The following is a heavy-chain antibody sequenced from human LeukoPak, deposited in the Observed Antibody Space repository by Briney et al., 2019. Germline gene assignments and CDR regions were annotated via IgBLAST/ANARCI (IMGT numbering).Heavy chain of an antibody. V-gene: IGHV3-21*01. CDR3: ARDDAAMVAIDY. CDR1: GFTFSRYN. D-gene: IGHD5-18*01. Sequence: GGSLRLSCAASGFTFSRYNINWVRQAPGKGLEWVSSISTSSSYIYYADSVKGRFTISRDNARKSLYLQMNSLRAEDTAVYYCARDDAAMVAIDYWGQGTLVTVSS. CDR2: ISTSSSYI. J-gene: IGHJ4*02.